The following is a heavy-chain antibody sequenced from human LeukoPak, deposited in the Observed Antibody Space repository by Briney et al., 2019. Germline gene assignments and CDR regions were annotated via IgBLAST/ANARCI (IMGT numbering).Heavy chain of an antibody. CDR3: ARNRYYYGSGNYGVPNWFDP. Sequence: ASETLSLTCTVSGGSITGSSYHWGWIRQPPGKGLEWIGNIYYSGSTYYNPSLKSRVTISVDTSKNQFSLKLSSVTVADTAVYYCARNRYYYGSGNYGVPNWFDPWGQGTLVTVSS. CDR1: GGSITGSSYH. CDR2: IYYSGST. V-gene: IGHV4-39*01. J-gene: IGHJ5*02. D-gene: IGHD3-10*01.